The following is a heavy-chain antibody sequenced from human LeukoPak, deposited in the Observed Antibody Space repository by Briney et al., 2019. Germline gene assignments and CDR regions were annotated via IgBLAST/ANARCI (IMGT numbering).Heavy chain of an antibody. V-gene: IGHV3-74*01. Sequence: GGSLRLSCAASGFTFTAYWMHWVRQAPGKGLVWVSHINSDGSITSYADSVKGRFTISRDNAKNTLYLQMNSLRAEDTAVYYCARDAVDTANAVWGQGTTVTVSS. D-gene: IGHD5-18*01. CDR3: ARDAVDTANAV. CDR1: GFTFTAYW. J-gene: IGHJ6*02. CDR2: INSDGSIT.